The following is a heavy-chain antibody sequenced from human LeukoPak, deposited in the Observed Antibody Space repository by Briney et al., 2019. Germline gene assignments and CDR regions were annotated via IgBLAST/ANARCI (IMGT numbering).Heavy chain of an antibody. V-gene: IGHV4-39*01. CDR1: GGSISNSDYY. CDR3: ARDRNEGGGFDY. D-gene: IGHD3-16*01. Sequence: SETLSLTCTVSGGSISNSDYYWGWIRQPPGKGLEWIGSMFYSGSTHYNPSLKSRVTISVDTSKNQFSLKLSSVTAADTAVYYCARDRNEGGGFDYWGQGTLVTVSS. CDR2: MFYSGST. J-gene: IGHJ4*02.